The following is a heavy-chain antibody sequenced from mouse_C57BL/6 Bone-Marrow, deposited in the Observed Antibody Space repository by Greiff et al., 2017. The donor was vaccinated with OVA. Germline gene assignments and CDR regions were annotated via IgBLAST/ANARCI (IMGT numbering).Heavy chain of an antibody. J-gene: IGHJ4*01. CDR3: AKRRGNYYAMDY. V-gene: IGHV2-5*01. CDR1: GFSLTSYG. CDR2: IWRGGST. Sequence: QVQLKESGPGLVQPSQSLSITCTVSGFSLTSYGVHWVRQSPGKGLEWLGVIWRGGSTDYNAAFMSRLSITKDNSKSQVFFKMNSLQADDTAIYDCAKRRGNYYAMDYWGQGTSVTVSA.